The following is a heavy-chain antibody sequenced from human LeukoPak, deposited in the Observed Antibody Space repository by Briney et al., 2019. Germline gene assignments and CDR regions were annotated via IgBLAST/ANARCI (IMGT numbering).Heavy chain of an antibody. D-gene: IGHD3-22*01. V-gene: IGHV5-51*01. Sequence: GESLKISCQGSAYLFTSSWICWVRQLPGKGLEWMGSIHPSDSDTRFSPSFQGQVTISADKSISTAYVQWSSLKASDTAMHYCARLFDGSVFYIWGQGTMVSVSS. CDR2: IHPSDSDT. J-gene: IGHJ3*02. CDR3: ARLFDGSVFYI. CDR1: AYLFTSSW.